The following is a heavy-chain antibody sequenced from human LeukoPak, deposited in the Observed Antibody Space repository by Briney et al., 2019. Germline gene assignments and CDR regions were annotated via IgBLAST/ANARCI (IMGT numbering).Heavy chain of an antibody. V-gene: IGHV4-61*05. CDR3: ARVTYYYDSSGYTIDY. J-gene: IGHJ4*02. CDR1: GGSISSSSYY. CDR2: IYYSGST. D-gene: IGHD3-22*01. Sequence: SETLSLTCTVSGGSISSSSYYWGWIRQPPGKGLEWIGYIYYSGSTNYNPSLKSRVTISVDTPKNQFSLKLSSVTAADTAVYYCARVTYYYDSSGYTIDYWGQGTLVTVSS.